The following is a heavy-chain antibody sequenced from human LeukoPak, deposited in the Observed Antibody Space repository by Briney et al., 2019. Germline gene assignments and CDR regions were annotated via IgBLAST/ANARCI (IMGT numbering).Heavy chain of an antibody. CDR3: ANIAGYSYGFGYYFDY. J-gene: IGHJ4*02. Sequence: GASLRLSCAASGFTFSSYAMSWVRQAPGKGLEWVSAISGSGGSTYYADSEKGRFTISRDNSKNTLYLQMNSLRAEDTAVYYCANIAGYSYGFGYYFDYWGQGTLVTVSS. CDR1: GFTFSSYA. V-gene: IGHV3-23*01. D-gene: IGHD5-18*01. CDR2: ISGSGGST.